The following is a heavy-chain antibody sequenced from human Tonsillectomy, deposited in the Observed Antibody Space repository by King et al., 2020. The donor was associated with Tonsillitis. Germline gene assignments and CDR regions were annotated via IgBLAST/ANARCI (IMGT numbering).Heavy chain of an antibody. CDR3: ATDNQEKSFDY. Sequence: VQLVESGAEVKMPGESLKISCKGSGHSFTNYWIGWVRQMPGKGLEWVGMIYPGDSDTIYSPSLKGQVTISGDKSINTAYLQLSSLKDSDTAMYYCATDNQEKSFDYWGQGTLVTVSS. J-gene: IGHJ4*02. CDR2: IYPGDSDT. CDR1: GHSFTNYW. V-gene: IGHV5-51*03.